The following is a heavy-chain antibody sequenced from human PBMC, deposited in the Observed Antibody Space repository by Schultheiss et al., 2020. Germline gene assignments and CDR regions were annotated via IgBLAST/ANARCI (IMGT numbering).Heavy chain of an antibody. J-gene: IGHJ4*02. CDR1: GFTFSSYG. CDR3: ARDWQFDY. V-gene: IGHV3-30*03. Sequence: GGSLRLSCAASGFTFSSYGMHWVRQAPGKGLEWVAVISYDGSNKYYADSVKGRFTISRDNSKNTLYLQMNSLRAEDTAVYNCARDWQFDYWGQGTLVTVSS. CDR2: ISYDGSNK.